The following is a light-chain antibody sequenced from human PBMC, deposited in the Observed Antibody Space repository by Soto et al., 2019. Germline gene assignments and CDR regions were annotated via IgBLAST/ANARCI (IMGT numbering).Light chain of an antibody. CDR1: QSLSKSH. CDR3: QHYDNSPPFT. CDR2: DAS. V-gene: IGKV3-20*01. J-gene: IGKJ2*01. Sequence: EIVLTQSPGTLSLSPGERATLSCRASQSLSKSHLAWYQQKPGQSPRLLIYDASSRATGIADRFSGTGSGTDFNLTISRLEPEDFAVYFCQHYDNSPPFTFGQGTKLEIK.